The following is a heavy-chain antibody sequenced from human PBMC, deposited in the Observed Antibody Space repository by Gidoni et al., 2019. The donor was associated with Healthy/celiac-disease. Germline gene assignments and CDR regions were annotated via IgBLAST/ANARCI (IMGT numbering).Heavy chain of an antibody. CDR2: INPNSGGT. CDR1: GYTFTGYY. V-gene: IGHV1-2*04. J-gene: IGHJ5*02. D-gene: IGHD1-26*01. CDR3: ARDRAPVYSGSSRGGWFDP. Sequence: QVQLVQSGAEVKKPGASVKVSCKAAGYTFTGYYMAWVRQAPGQGLGWMGWINPNSGGTNYSQKFQGWVTMTRDTSISTAYMELSRLRSDDTAVYYCARDRAPVYSGSSRGGWFDPWGQGTLVTVSS.